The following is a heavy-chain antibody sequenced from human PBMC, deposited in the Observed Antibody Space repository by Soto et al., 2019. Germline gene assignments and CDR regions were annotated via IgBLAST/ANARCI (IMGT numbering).Heavy chain of an antibody. Sequence: GGSLRLSCGASGFTFSNAWMNWVRQAPGKGLEWLGRIKSKTDGGTTDYAAPVKGRFTISRDDSKNTLYLQMNSLKTEDTAVYYCATADGSSWPFGCWGQGTLVTVSS. CDR2: IKSKTDGGTT. J-gene: IGHJ4*02. V-gene: IGHV3-15*01. D-gene: IGHD6-13*01. CDR3: ATADGSSWPFGC. CDR1: GFTFSNAW.